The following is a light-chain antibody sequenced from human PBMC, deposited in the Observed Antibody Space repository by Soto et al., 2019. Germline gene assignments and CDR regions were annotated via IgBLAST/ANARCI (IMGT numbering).Light chain of an antibody. V-gene: IGKV2-28*01. CDR2: LGS. CDR1: QSLLHSNGYTY. J-gene: IGKJ2*01. Sequence: DIVMTQSPLSLPVTPGEPASISCRSSQSLLHSNGYTYLVWYLQKPGHSPQLLFYLGSTRASGVPDSFSVSGSGTDFTLKISRVEAEDVGVEDCKQGLRPMLSFGQGTNVEIK. CDR3: KQGLRPMLS.